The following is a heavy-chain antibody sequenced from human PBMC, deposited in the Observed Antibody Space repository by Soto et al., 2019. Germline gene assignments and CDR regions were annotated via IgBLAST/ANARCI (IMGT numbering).Heavy chain of an antibody. V-gene: IGHV1-18*01. J-gene: IGHJ4*02. Sequence: QVQLVQSGAEVKKPGASVKVSCKASGYTFTSYGISWVRQAPGQGLEWMGWISAYNGNTNYEQKLQGRVTMTTETSTSTAYLELRSRRSDDPAVYFCARDPGFRADYWGQGTLVTVSS. CDR3: ARDPGFRADY. CDR2: ISAYNGNT. D-gene: IGHD3-9*01. CDR1: GYTFTSYG.